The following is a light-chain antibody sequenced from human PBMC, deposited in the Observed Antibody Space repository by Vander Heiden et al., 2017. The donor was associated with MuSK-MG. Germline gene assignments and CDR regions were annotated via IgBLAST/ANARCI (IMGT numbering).Light chain of an antibody. Sequence: DIQMTQSPSSLSASVGDRVTITCRASQSISSYLSWHQQKPGKAPKLLIYAASSLQSGVPSRFSGSGSGTDFTLTISMLHREDFATYYCQQSDTTPRAFGQGTKVEI. V-gene: IGKV1-39*01. CDR2: AAS. CDR1: QSISSY. J-gene: IGKJ1*01. CDR3: QQSDTTPRA.